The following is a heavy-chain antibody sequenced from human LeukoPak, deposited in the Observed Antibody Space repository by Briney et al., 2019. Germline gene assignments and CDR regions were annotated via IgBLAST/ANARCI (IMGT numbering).Heavy chain of an antibody. J-gene: IGHJ4*02. Sequence: SETLSLTCTVSGGSFSGYYWSWIRQHPGKGLEWIGYIYYSGSTYYNPSLKSRVTISVDTSKNQFSLKLSSVTAADTAVYYCARESGLWGQGTLVTVSS. CDR2: IYYSGST. D-gene: IGHD7-27*01. CDR3: ARESGL. CDR1: GGSFSGYY. V-gene: IGHV4-31*03.